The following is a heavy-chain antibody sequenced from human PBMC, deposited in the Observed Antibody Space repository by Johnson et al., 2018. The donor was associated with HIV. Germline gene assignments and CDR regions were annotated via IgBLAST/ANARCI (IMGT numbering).Heavy chain of an antibody. V-gene: IGHV3-20*01. CDR2: INWNGGST. D-gene: IGHD1-7*01. J-gene: IGHJ3*02. Sequence: VQLVESGGGVVQPGRSLRLSCAASGFTFSNAWMSWVRQAPGKGLEWVSGINWNGGSTGYADSVKGRFTISRDNAKNSLYLQMNSLRAEDTAVYQCARRGNWNYLKSAFDIWGQGTMVTVSS. CDR1: GFTFSNAW. CDR3: ARRGNWNYLKSAFDI.